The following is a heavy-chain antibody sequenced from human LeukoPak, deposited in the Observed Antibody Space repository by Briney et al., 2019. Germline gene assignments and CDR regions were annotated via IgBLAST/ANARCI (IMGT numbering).Heavy chain of an antibody. Sequence: PGGSLRLSCAASGFTVSSNYMSWVRQAPGKGLELVSVIYSGGSTYYANSVNGRFTISRDNSKNTLYLQMNNLRAEDTAVYYCARGYGGGVGFDYWGQGTLVTVSS. J-gene: IGHJ4*02. CDR2: IYSGGST. CDR1: GFTVSSNY. CDR3: ARGYGGGVGFDY. D-gene: IGHD4-23*01. V-gene: IGHV3-66*01.